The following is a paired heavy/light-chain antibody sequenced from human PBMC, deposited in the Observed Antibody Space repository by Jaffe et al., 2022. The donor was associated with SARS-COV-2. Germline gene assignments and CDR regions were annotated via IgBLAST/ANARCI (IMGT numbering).Heavy chain of an antibody. V-gene: IGHV1-46*04. Sequence: QVQLVQSGAEVKKPGASVKVSCKASGYTFTTYYIHWVRQAPGQGLEWMGIINPSSGNTINAQKLQGRVTMTRDTSTSTAYMELSSLTSEDTAVYYCARGGERVTGTWGAQDHWGLGTLVTVSS. J-gene: IGHJ4*02. CDR1: GYTFTTYY. D-gene: IGHD6-19*01. CDR2: INPSSGNT. CDR3: ARGGERVTGTWGAQDH.
Light chain of an antibody. J-gene: IGKJ4*01. Sequence: EIVLTQSPGTLSLSPGDGATLSCRASQSVSSSYLAWYQQKPGQAPRLLIYGASSRATGIPDRFSGSGSGTDFTLTISRLEPEDFAVYYCQRYGTSPNTFGGGTKVEI. CDR1: QSVSSSY. V-gene: IGKV3-20*01. CDR2: GAS. CDR3: QRYGTSPNT.